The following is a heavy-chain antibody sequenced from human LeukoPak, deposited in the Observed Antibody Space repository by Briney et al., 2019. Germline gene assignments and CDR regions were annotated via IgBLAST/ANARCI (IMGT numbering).Heavy chain of an antibody. CDR2: ISSSGNYT. CDR3: ARDNLLGWELTIAFDI. V-gene: IGHV3-21*01. Sequence: GGSLRLSCAASGFTFSSYTVNWVRQAPGKGLEWVSSISSSGNYTYYVESLKGRFTISRDNAKDSLYLQMNSLRAEDTAVYYCARDNLLGWELTIAFDIWGQGTMVTVSS. CDR1: GFTFSSYT. J-gene: IGHJ3*02. D-gene: IGHD1-26*01.